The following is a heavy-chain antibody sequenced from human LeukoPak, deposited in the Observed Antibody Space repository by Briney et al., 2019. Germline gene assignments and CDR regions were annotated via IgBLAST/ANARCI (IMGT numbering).Heavy chain of an antibody. CDR1: GGSTSSYY. CDR3: AREWTGYCNGGSCPFHMDV. Sequence: SETLSLTCTVSGGSTSSYYWSWLRQPAGKGLEWIGRIYTSGVTHYNPSLDSRVTMSVDTSKNQFSLKLRSVTAADTAMYYCAREWTGYCNGGSCPFHMDVWGKGTTVTVSS. CDR2: IYTSGVT. V-gene: IGHV4-4*07. D-gene: IGHD2-15*01. J-gene: IGHJ6*03.